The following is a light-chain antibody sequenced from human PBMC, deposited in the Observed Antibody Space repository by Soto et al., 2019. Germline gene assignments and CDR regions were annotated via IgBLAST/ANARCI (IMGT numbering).Light chain of an antibody. Sequence: QSALTQPASVSGSPGQSITISCTGTSPNVGVYKLVSWYQQHPGKAPKLIIYEGSKRPSGVSNRFSGSKSGNAASLTISGLQAKDEADYHCCSYAGESTVTFGGGTKLTVL. CDR1: SPNVGVYKL. CDR2: EGS. CDR3: CSYAGESTVT. J-gene: IGLJ2*01. V-gene: IGLV2-23*01.